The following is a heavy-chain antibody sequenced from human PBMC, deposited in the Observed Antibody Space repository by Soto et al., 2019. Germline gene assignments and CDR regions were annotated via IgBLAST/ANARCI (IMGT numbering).Heavy chain of an antibody. CDR1: GFNFINNA. CDR2: ISADISYT. D-gene: IGHD2-21*02. CDR3: ANQNTAKRAFDI. Sequence: AQLLESGGGLVQPGGSLRLSCAASGFNFINNAMAWVRQAPGKGLEWVSTISADISYTYYTNSVKGRFTIYRDNSKNTVYLQMNSLRADDTAIYYCANQNTAKRAFDIWGQGTMVTVSS. J-gene: IGHJ3*02. V-gene: IGHV3-23*01.